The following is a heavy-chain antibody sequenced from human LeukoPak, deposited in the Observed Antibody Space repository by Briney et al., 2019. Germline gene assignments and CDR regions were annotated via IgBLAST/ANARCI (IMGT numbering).Heavy chain of an antibody. CDR1: GFTFSDYY. Sequence: PGGPLRLSCAASGFTFSDYYMSWIRQAPGKGLEWVSYISSGGSTIYYADSVKGRFTISRDNAKNSLYLQMNSLRAEDTAVYYFASRSTYTYGRTGYFDYWGQGTLVTVSS. D-gene: IGHD5-18*01. CDR3: ASRSTYTYGRTGYFDY. CDR2: ISSGGSTI. J-gene: IGHJ4*02. V-gene: IGHV3-11*01.